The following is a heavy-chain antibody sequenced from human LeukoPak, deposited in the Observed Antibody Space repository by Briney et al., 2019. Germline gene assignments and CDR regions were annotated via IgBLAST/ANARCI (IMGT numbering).Heavy chain of an antibody. J-gene: IGHJ4*02. CDR1: GYTFTSYG. V-gene: IGHV1-18*01. CDR2: ISAYNGNT. CDR3: ARDSIISYYYDSSGSDY. D-gene: IGHD3-22*01. Sequence: ASVNVSCKASGYTFTSYGISWVRQAPGQGLEWMGWISAYNGNTNYAQKLQGRVTMTTDTSTSTAYMELRSLRSDDTAVYYCARDSIISYYYDSSGSDYWGQGTLVTVSS.